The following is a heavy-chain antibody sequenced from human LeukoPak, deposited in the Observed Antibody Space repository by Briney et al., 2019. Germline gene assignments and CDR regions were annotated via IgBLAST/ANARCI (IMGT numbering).Heavy chain of an antibody. CDR1: GFTFSSYD. CDR2: IGTAGDT. CDR3: ARDASGGLLDY. V-gene: IGHV3-13*01. Sequence: GGSLTLSCTASGFTFSSYDMHWVRQATGKGLEWVSAIGTAGDTYYPGSLKVRFTISRENAKNSLYLQMNSLRAGDTSVYYCARDASGGLLDYWGQRTLVTVSS. J-gene: IGHJ4*02. D-gene: IGHD5-12*01.